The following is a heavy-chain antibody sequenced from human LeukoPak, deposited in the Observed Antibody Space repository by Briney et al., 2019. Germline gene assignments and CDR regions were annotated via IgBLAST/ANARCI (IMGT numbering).Heavy chain of an antibody. CDR2: IYSGGST. V-gene: IGHV3-53*01. CDR1: GFTVSSNY. J-gene: IGHJ3*02. Sequence: PGGSLRLSCAASGFTVSSNYMSWVRQAPGKGLEWVSVIYSGGSTYYADSVKGRFTISRDNFKNTLYLQMNSLRAEDTAVYYCARDSSSLDAFDIWGQGTMVTVSS. CDR3: ARDSSSLDAFDI. D-gene: IGHD1-26*01.